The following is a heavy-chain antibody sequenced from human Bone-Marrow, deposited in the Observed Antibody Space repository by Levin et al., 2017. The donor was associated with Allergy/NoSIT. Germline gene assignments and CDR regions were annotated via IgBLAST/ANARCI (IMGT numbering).Heavy chain of an antibody. V-gene: IGHV3-30*18. CDR3: SKAHCDNGVCWRSKGGSSY. CDR2: ISHDGSNK. Sequence: PGGSLRLSCAASGFSFNSYGMHWVRQAPGKGLEWVALISHDGSNKYYADSVKGRFIISRDNAKDTLYLQMNRLRAEDTAVFSCSKAHCDNGVCWRSKGGSSYWGQGTLVAVSS. J-gene: IGHJ4*02. D-gene: IGHD2-8*01. CDR1: GFSFNSYG.